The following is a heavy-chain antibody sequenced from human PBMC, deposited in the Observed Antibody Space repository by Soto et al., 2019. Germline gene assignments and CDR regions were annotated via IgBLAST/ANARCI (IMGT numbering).Heavy chain of an antibody. V-gene: IGHV4-30-4*01. D-gene: IGHD5-18*01. Sequence: QMHLQESGPGLVKPSETLSLTCTVSGGSVTSDEDYWTWIRQSPGKGLEWIGYISNSGSTGYNPSLKTRLSMSVDRSKNQFTLRLTSVTAADTAVYSCATESGSTYGYFDHWGQGTQVTVSS. CDR3: ATESGSTYGYFDH. J-gene: IGHJ4*02. CDR2: ISNSGST. CDR1: GGSVTSDEDY.